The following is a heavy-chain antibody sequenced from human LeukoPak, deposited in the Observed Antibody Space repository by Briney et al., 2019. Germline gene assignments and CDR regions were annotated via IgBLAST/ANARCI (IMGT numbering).Heavy chain of an antibody. CDR2: IKSKTDGGTT. J-gene: IGHJ4*02. V-gene: IGHV3-15*01. CDR3: TTDLYYYDSSGYYYNLGY. Sequence: GGSLRLSCAASGFTFSNAWMSWVRQAPGKGLEWVGRIKSKTDGGTTDYAAPVKGRFTISRDDSTNTLYLQMNSLKTDDTAVYYCTTDLYYYDSSGYYYNLGYWGQGTLVTVSS. CDR1: GFTFSNAW. D-gene: IGHD3-22*01.